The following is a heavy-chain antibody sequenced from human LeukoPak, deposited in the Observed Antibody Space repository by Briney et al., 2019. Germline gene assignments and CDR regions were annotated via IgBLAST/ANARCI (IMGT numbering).Heavy chain of an antibody. D-gene: IGHD2-15*01. J-gene: IGHJ4*02. CDR1: GFTFSSYG. CDR2: IWYDGSNK. Sequence: QTGGSLRLCCAASGFTFSSYGMHWVRQAPGKGLEWVAVIWYDGSNKYYADSVKGRFTISRDNSKNTLYLQMNSLRAEDTAVYYCARAVVVAPPDYWGQGTLVTVSS. V-gene: IGHV3-33*01. CDR3: ARAVVVAPPDY.